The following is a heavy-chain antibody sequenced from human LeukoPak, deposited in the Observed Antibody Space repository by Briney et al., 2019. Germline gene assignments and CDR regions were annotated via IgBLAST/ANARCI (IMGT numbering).Heavy chain of an antibody. V-gene: IGHV3-23*01. D-gene: IGHD3-10*01. Sequence: PGGSLRLSCAASGFTFSNFAMSWIRQPPGKGLEWVSTLGGGGIDTYYADSVKGRFTISRDNSKNTLYLHMKSLGAEATAVYYCAEDRGQIYYNYYMDVWAKGPRSPSP. CDR2: LGGGGIDT. CDR3: AEDRGQIYYNYYMDV. CDR1: GFTFSNFA. J-gene: IGHJ6*03.